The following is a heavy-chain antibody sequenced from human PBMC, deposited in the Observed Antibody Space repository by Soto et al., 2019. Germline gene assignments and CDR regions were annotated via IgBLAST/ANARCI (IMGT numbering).Heavy chain of an antibody. J-gene: IGHJ6*02. CDR1: GYTFTSYG. CDR3: AREMGYCSSTSCRPSYYYYGMDV. CDR2: ISAYNGNT. Sequence: QVPLVQYGAEVKKPGASVKVSCKASGYTFTSYGISWVRQAPGQGLEWMGWISAYNGNTNYAQKLQGRVTMTTDTSTSTAYMELRSLRSDDTAVYYCAREMGYCSSTSCRPSYYYYGMDVWGQGTTVTVSS. V-gene: IGHV1-18*01. D-gene: IGHD2-2*01.